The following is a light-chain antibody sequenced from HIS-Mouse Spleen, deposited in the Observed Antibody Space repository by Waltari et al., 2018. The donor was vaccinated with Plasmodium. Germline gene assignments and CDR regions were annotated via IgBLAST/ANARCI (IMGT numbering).Light chain of an antibody. V-gene: IGKV3-15*01. CDR2: GAA. J-gene: IGKJ3*01. CDR1: QSVSRN. Sequence: EIVMTQSPATLSVSPGERAPLSCRASQSVSRNLAWYQQKPGQAPRLLTCGAAPRAKGIPARFSGSGSGTEFTLTISSLQSEDFAVYYCQQYNNWSFTFGPGTKVDIK. CDR3: QQYNNWSFT.